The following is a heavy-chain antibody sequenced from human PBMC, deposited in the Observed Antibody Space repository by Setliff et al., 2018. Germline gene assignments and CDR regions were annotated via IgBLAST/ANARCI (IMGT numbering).Heavy chain of an antibody. Sequence: GSLRLSCAASGFTFSDYYMSWIRQAPGKGLEWVSHISSGGSNKGNSYSTEYAASVKGRFTISRDDSKNSLYLQMNSLKTEDTAVYYCTRARDRSGYWDFDYWGQGTLVTVS. J-gene: IGHJ4*02. V-gene: IGHV3-72*01. CDR3: TRARDRSGYWDFDY. D-gene: IGHD3-3*01. CDR1: GFTFSDYY. CDR2: ISSGGSNKGNSYST.